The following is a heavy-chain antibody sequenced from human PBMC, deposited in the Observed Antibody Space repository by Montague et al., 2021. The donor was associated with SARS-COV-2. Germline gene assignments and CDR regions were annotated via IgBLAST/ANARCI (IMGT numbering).Heavy chain of an antibody. V-gene: IGHV3-20*04. J-gene: IGHJ4*02. Sequence: SLRLSCAASGFTCTDYTMNWVRQVPGKGLEWVSGINWNGGDTGYADSVKGRFTISRDNAKNSLYLQMNSLRDEDTAFYYCARVKVGATIDYWGQGTLVTVSS. D-gene: IGHD1-26*01. CDR3: ARVKVGATIDY. CDR1: GFTCTDYT. CDR2: INWNGGDT.